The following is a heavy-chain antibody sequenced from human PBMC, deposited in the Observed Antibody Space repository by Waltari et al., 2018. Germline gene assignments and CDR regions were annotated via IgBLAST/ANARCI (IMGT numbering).Heavy chain of an antibody. Sequence: QVQLQESGPGLVKPSETLSLTCTVSGGSISSHYWSWIRQPPGKGLEWIGYIYYSGSTNSNPSLKSLVTISVDTSNNLFSLRLSSVTAADTAVYYCVREGLHDYDSSGYVDYWGQGTLVTVSS. CDR1: GGSISSHY. V-gene: IGHV4-59*11. J-gene: IGHJ4*02. CDR2: IYYSGST. CDR3: VREGLHDYDSSGYVDY. D-gene: IGHD3-22*01.